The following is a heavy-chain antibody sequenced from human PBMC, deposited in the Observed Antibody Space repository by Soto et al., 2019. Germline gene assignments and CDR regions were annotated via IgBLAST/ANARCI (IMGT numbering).Heavy chain of an antibody. V-gene: IGHV2-5*01. CDR3: AHRLNSGYDWNYYYGMDV. D-gene: IGHD5-12*01. Sequence: QITLKESGPTLVKPTQTLTLTCTFSGLPLSTSEVGVGWLRQPPGKALEWLALIYWNDDKRYSPSLKSRLTITKDTSKNQVVLTMTNMDPVDTAIYYCAHRLNSGYDWNYYYGMDVWGQGTTVTVSS. J-gene: IGHJ6*02. CDR2: IYWNDDK. CDR1: GLPLSTSEVG.